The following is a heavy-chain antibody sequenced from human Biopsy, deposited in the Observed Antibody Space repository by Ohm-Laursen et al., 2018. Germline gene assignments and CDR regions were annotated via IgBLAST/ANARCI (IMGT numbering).Heavy chain of an antibody. V-gene: IGHV1-8*01. J-gene: IGHJ6*02. CDR1: GYSFTNHD. Sequence: GASVKVSCKVSGYSFTNHDINWVRQATGQGLEWMGWMNPNSGNTGYAQKSQDRVTMTWNTSTSTAYMELSSLRSGDTAVYYCARGEDGGGDYYYGLDVWGQGTTVTVFS. CDR2: MNPNSGNT. D-gene: IGHD4-23*01. CDR3: ARGEDGGGDYYYGLDV.